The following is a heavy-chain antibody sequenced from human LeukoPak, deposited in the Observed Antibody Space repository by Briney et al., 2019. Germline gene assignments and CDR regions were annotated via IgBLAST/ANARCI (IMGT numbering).Heavy chain of an antibody. CDR2: IGYDGSKN. D-gene: IGHD2-21*02. V-gene: IGHV3-33*08. J-gene: IGHJ4*02. Sequence: GRSLRLSCAASGFTFSSYGMHWVRQAPGKGLEWVAVIGYDGSKNYYADSVKGRFTISRDNSKNMLNLQMNSLRAEDTAVYYCARDGCGGDCYLADYWGQGTLVTVSS. CDR3: ARDGCGGDCYLADY. CDR1: GFTFSSYG.